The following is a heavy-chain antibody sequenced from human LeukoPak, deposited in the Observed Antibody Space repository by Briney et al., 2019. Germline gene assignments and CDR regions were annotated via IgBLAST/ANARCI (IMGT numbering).Heavy chain of an antibody. CDR1: GGSFSGYY. D-gene: IGHD2-21*01. Sequence: SETLSLTCAVYGGSFSGYYWSWIRQPPGKGLEWIGEINHSGSTNYNPSLKSRVTISVDTSKNQFSLKLSSVTAADTAVYYCAVSILWTWFDPWGQGTLVTVSS. CDR3: AVSILWTWFDP. CDR2: INHSGST. J-gene: IGHJ5*02. V-gene: IGHV4-34*01.